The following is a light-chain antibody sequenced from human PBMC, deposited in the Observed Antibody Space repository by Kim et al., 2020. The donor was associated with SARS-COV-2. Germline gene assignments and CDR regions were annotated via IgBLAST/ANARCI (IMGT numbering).Light chain of an antibody. CDR2: GDN. CDR3: AAWDDSLTHWL. Sequence: SELTQPPSASGTPGQRVTISCSGSSSNIGSNIVNWYQQLPGTAPKLLIYGDNQRPSGVPDRFSGSKSGTAASLVISGLQSEDGADYYCAAWDDSLTHWLFGGGTQLTVL. V-gene: IGLV1-44*01. CDR1: SSNIGSNI. J-gene: IGLJ3*02.